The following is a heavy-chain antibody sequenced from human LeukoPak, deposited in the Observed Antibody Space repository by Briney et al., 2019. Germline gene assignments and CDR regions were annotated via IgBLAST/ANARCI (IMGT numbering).Heavy chain of an antibody. V-gene: IGHV4-4*07. CDR3: ARGRYGSGTYYNAYFDS. CDR2: IYTTGTT. CDR1: GGSISDYY. D-gene: IGHD3-10*01. J-gene: IGHJ4*02. Sequence: SETLSLTCSVSGGSISDYYWSWIRQPAGKGLEWIGRIYTTGTTNYNPSLKSRITMSVATSKNQFSLKLSSVTAADTAVYYCARGRYGSGTYYNAYFDSWGQGTLVTVSS.